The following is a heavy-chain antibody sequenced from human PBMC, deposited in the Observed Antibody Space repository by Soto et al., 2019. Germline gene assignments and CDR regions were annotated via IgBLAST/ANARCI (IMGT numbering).Heavy chain of an antibody. Sequence: QVQLVQSGAEVKKPGSSVKVSCKASGGTFSSYAISWVRQAPGQGLEWMGGIIPIFGTTNYAQKFQGRLTITADESTSTAYMELSSLRSEDTAVYSCARSEGGSVRVDIYYFYYYGMDVWGQGTTVTVCS. V-gene: IGHV1-69*01. D-gene: IGHD1-1*01. CDR1: GGTFSSYA. CDR2: IIPIFGTT. CDR3: ARSEGGSVRVDIYYFYYYGMDV. J-gene: IGHJ6*02.